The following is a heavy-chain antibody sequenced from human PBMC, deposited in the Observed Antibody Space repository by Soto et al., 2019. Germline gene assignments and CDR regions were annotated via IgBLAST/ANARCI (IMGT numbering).Heavy chain of an antibody. V-gene: IGHV3-30-3*01. CDR2: ISDDGSNK. J-gene: IGHJ4*02. CDR3: AIPTLRFLDPFDY. Sequence: QVQLVESGGGVVQPGRSLRLSCAASGFTFSSYAMHWVRQAPGKGLEWVAVISDDGSNKYYADSVKGRVTISRDNSKNTLYLQMNSLRAEDTAVYYCAIPTLRFLDPFDYWGQGTLVTVSS. CDR1: GFTFSSYA. D-gene: IGHD3-3*01.